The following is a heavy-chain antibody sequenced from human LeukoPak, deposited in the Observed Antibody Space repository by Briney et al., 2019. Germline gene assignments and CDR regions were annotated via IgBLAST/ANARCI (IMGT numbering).Heavy chain of an antibody. CDR3: ARGLTAMVLPFDY. Sequence: SETLSLTCTVSGGSISSYYWSWIRQPPGKGPEWIGYIYYSGSTNYNPSLKSRVTISVDTSKNQFSLELSSVTAADTAVYYCARGLTAMVLPFDYWGQGTLVTVSS. CDR1: GGSISSYY. D-gene: IGHD5-18*01. CDR2: IYYSGST. J-gene: IGHJ4*02. V-gene: IGHV4-59*01.